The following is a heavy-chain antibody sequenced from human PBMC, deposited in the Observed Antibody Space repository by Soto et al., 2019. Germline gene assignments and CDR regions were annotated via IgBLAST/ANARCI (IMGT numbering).Heavy chain of an antibody. CDR3: ARGALNCDLWSGPINGGMGV. Sequence: SETLSLTCAVYGGSFSDYSWNWNWIRQPPGKGLEWIGKINHSGSTSHNPSLKSRVTLSLDTSKNQFSLILTSVTAADTAVYYCARGALNCDLWSGPINGGMGVWGQGTTVTVSS. CDR2: INHSGST. CDR1: GGSFSDYSWN. D-gene: IGHD3-3*01. V-gene: IGHV4-34*01. J-gene: IGHJ6*02.